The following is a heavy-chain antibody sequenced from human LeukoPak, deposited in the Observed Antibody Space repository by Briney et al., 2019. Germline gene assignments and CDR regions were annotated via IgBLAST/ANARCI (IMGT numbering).Heavy chain of an antibody. CDR1: GFTFSGFA. Sequence: GGSLRLSCAASGFTFSGFAMSWVRQSPTKGLEWVANIKQDGSERYYVDSVKGRFTISRDNAKNSLSLQMNNLRVEDTAVSYCARAGSHWHYVYWGQGTVVTVSS. V-gene: IGHV3-7*01. J-gene: IGHJ4*02. CDR3: ARAGSHWHYVY. CDR2: IKQDGSER. D-gene: IGHD3-10*01.